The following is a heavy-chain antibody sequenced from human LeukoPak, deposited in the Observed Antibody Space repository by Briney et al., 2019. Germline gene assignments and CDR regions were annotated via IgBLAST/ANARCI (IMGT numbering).Heavy chain of an antibody. D-gene: IGHD2-21*02. CDR3: ARESPACGEDCYFDY. CDR2: ISYDGTNK. J-gene: IGHJ4*02. CDR1: GFTFGSYA. V-gene: IGHV3-30-3*01. Sequence: PGGSLRLSCAASGFTFGSYAMHWVRHAPGRGLEGVAGISYDGTNKCYADSVKGRFTISRDNSKNTLYLQMNSLRTDDTAVYYCARESPACGEDCYFDYWGQGTLVTVSS.